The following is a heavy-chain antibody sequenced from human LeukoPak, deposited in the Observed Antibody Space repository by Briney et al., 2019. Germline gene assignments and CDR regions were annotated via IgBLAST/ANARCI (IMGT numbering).Heavy chain of an antibody. D-gene: IGHD5-18*01. CDR3: AKEKLDTAMRRPFDY. J-gene: IGHJ4*02. V-gene: IGHV3-23*01. CDR2: ISGSGGST. Sequence: GGSLRLSCAASGFTFSSYAVSWVRQAPGKGLEWVSAISGSGGSTYYADSVKGRFTISRDNSKNTLNLQMNSLRADDTAVYYCAKEKLDTAMRRPFDYWGQGTLVTVSS. CDR1: GFTFSSYA.